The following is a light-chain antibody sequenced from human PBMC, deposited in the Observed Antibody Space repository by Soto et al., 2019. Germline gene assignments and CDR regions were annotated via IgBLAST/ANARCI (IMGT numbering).Light chain of an antibody. CDR2: GAS. J-gene: IGKJ1*01. CDR1: QSVSSSY. CDR3: HQYGSSQWT. V-gene: IGKV3-20*01. Sequence: EIVLTQSPGTLSLSPGERATLSCRASQSVSSSYSAWYQQKPAHAPRLLIYGASSRATGVPDRFSGSVSGTDFTLTISRLEPEDFAVYYCHQYGSSQWTFGQGTKVDIK.